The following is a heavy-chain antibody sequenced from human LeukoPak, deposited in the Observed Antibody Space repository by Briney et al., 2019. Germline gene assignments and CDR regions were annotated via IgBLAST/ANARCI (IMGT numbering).Heavy chain of an antibody. D-gene: IGHD2-15*01. J-gene: IGHJ4*02. CDR3: ARDSCSGGSCYFYLDY. CDR1: GFTFSSYG. Sequence: GRSLRLSCAASGFTFSSYGMHWVRQAPGKGLEWVAVIWYDGSNKYYADSVKGRFTISRDNSKNTLYLQMNSLRAEDTAVYYCARDSCSGGSCYFYLDYWGQGTLVTVSS. V-gene: IGHV3-33*01. CDR2: IWYDGSNK.